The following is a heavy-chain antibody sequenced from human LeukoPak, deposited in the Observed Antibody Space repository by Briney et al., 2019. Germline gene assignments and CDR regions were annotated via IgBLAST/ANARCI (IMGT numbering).Heavy chain of an antibody. D-gene: IGHD1-26*01. CDR3: ASRISGSYAGFHYYFDY. Sequence: PSEALSLTCTVSGGSISSSSYYWGWIRQPPGKGLEWIGSIYYSGSTYYNPSLKSRVTISVDTSKNQFSLKLSPVTAADTAVYYCASRISGSYAGFHYYFDYWGQGTLVTVSS. CDR1: GGSISSSSYY. J-gene: IGHJ4*02. V-gene: IGHV4-39*01. CDR2: IYYSGST.